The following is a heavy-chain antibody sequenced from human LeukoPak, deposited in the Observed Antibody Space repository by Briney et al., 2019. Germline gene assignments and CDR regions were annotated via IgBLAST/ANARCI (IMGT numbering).Heavy chain of an antibody. J-gene: IGHJ4*02. CDR3: AREYNSRATFDY. Sequence: PGGSLRLSCAASASADNFTSHSMNWVRQAPGKGQEWISYIHSSGNYIFYSASVEGRFTVSRDNGKKSLYLQMNSLRAEDTAMYYCAREYNSRATFDYWGQGTLVTVSS. CDR1: ASADNFTSHS. D-gene: IGHD1-14*01. V-gene: IGHV3-21*05. CDR2: IHSSGNYI.